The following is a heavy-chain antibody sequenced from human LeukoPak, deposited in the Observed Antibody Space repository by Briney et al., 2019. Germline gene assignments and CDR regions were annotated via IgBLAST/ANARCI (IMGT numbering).Heavy chain of an antibody. Sequence: PETLSLTCTVSGGSISSSSYYWGWIRQPPGKGLEWIGSIYYSGSTYYNPSLKSRVTISVDTSKNQFSLKLSSVTAADTAVYYCARDGDDFWSGYYGSMDVWGKGTTVTVSS. CDR3: ARDGDDFWSGYYGSMDV. D-gene: IGHD3-3*01. CDR1: GGSISSSSYY. V-gene: IGHV4-39*07. J-gene: IGHJ6*03. CDR2: IYYSGST.